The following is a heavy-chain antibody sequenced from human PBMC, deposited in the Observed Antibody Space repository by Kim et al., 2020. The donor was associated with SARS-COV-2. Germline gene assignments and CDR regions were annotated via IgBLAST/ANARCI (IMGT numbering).Heavy chain of an antibody. J-gene: IGHJ4*02. CDR3: ARGGYYGSGSYLEY. V-gene: IGHV3-30*04. Sequence: GGSLRLSCAASGFTFSSYAMHWVRQAPGKGLEWVAVISYDGSNKYYADSVKGRFTISRDNSKNTLYLQMNSVRAEDTAVYYCARGGYYGSGSYLEYWGQGTLVTVSS. CDR1: GFTFSSYA. CDR2: ISYDGSNK. D-gene: IGHD3-10*01.